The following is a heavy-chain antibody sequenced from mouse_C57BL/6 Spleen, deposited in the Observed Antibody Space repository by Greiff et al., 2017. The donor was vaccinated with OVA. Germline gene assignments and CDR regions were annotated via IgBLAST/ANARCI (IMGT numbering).Heavy chain of an antibody. CDR1: GYTFTSYW. V-gene: IGHV1-50*01. D-gene: IGHD1-1*01. CDR3: AKLFITTEGYAMDY. J-gene: IGHJ4*01. CDR2: IDPSDSYT. Sequence: QVQLQQPGAELVKPGASVKLSCKASGYTFTSYWMQWVKQRPGQGLEWIGEIDPSDSYTNYNQKFKGKATLTVDTSSSTAYMQLSSLTSEDSAVYYCAKLFITTEGYAMDYWGQGTSVTVSS.